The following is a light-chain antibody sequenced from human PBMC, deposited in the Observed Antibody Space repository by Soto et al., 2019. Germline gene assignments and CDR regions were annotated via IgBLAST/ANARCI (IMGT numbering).Light chain of an antibody. CDR3: QQSSSSPIT. CDR2: DAS. CDR1: QSVSSY. Sequence: EIVLTQSPATLSLSPGERATLSCRASQSVSSYLAWYQQKPGQAPRLLIYDASNRATGIPARFSGSGSGTDFTLTISSLEPEDFAVYYCQQSSSSPITFGQGTRLEIK. J-gene: IGKJ5*01. V-gene: IGKV3-11*01.